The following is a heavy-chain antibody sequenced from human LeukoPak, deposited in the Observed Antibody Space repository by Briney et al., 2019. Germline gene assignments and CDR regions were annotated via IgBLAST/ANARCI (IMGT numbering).Heavy chain of an antibody. D-gene: IGHD2-2*01. V-gene: IGHV3-30*02. CDR2: IRYDGSNK. CDR3: AKADIVVVPAARDDAFDI. Sequence: GGSLRLSCAASGFTFSSYSMHWVRQAPGKGLEWVAFIRYDGSNKYYADSVKGRFTISRDNSKNTLYLQMNSLRAEDTAVYYCAKADIVVVPAARDDAFDIWGQGTMVTVSS. CDR1: GFTFSSYS. J-gene: IGHJ3*02.